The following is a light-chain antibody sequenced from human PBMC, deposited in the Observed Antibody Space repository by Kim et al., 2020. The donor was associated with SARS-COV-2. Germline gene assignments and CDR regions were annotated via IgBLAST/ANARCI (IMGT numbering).Light chain of an antibody. CDR1: QSVGTY. V-gene: IGKV3-11*01. J-gene: IGKJ4*01. CDR3: QQRRNWPPT. Sequence: LSLSPGEGGTLSCRASQSVGTYLAWYQLKPGQAPRLLIYDASYRATGIPPRFSGSGSGTDFTLTISSLEPEDIAVYYCQQRRNWPPTFGGGTKVDIK. CDR2: DAS.